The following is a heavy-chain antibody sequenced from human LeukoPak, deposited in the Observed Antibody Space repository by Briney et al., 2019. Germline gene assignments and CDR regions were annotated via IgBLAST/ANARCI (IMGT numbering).Heavy chain of an antibody. V-gene: IGHV3-49*04. Sequence: GGSLRLSCAASGFSFSTFAMSWVRQAPGKGLEWVGFIRSKAYGGTTEYAASVKGRFTISRDDSKSIAYLQMNSLKTEDTAVYYCTRLYSESTSWALDYWGQGTLVTVSS. CDR1: GFSFSTFA. CDR2: IRSKAYGGTT. D-gene: IGHD1-26*01. CDR3: TRLYSESTSWALDY. J-gene: IGHJ4*02.